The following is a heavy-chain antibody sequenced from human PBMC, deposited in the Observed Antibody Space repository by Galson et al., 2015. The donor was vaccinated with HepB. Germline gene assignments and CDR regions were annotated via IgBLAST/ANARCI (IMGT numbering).Heavy chain of an antibody. J-gene: IGHJ3*02. CDR3: AAFGDRDGAFDI. Sequence: SVKVSCKASGFTFTSSAVQWVRQARGQRLEWIGWIVVGSGNTNYAQKFQERVTITRDMSTSTAYMELSSLRSEDTAVYYCAAFGDRDGAFDIWGQGTMVTVSS. V-gene: IGHV1-58*01. CDR1: GFTFTSSA. D-gene: IGHD3-10*01. CDR2: IVVGSGNT.